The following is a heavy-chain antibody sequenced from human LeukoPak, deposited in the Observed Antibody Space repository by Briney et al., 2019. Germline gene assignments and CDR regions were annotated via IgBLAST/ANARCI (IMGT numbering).Heavy chain of an antibody. J-gene: IGHJ4*02. CDR2: ISDDGSYK. CDR1: GFIFSAYT. V-gene: IGHV3-30*04. Sequence: GGSLRLSCAASGFIFSAYTMHWVRQTPGKGLEWVAVISDDGSYKYYADSVKGRFTISRDNSKNTIHLQMNSLRAEDTATFYCAKDQEGGAGTGRFDYWGQGTLVTVSS. D-gene: IGHD1-26*01. CDR3: AKDQEGGAGTGRFDY.